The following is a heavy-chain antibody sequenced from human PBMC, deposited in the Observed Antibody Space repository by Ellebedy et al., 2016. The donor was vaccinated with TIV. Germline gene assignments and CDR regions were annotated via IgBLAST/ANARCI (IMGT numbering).Heavy chain of an antibody. J-gene: IGHJ4*02. CDR2: ISSSGSAI. CDR1: GFSFSDSY. CDR3: ARALVTTVHLDY. D-gene: IGHD4-17*01. V-gene: IGHV3-11*01. Sequence: GGSLRLSCVASGFSFSDSYMIWIRQAPGKGLEWISYISSSGSAIYYADSVKGRFTIPRDNAKNSLYLQMSSLRADDTAVYYCARALVTTVHLDYWGQGTLINVSS.